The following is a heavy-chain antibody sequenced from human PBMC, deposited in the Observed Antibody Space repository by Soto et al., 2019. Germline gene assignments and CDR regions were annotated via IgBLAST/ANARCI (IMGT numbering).Heavy chain of an antibody. CDR1: GGSISSGGYD. Sequence: QVQLQESGPGLVKPSQTLSLTCTVSGGSISSGGYDWSWIRQHPGKGLVWIGYIYYSGSTYYNPPLQSRVTISVDPSKNPFSLKLSSVTAADTDVYYCAGLWFGELLGWVLDAFDIWGQGTMVTVSS. D-gene: IGHD3-10*01. CDR3: AGLWFGELLGWVLDAFDI. CDR2: IYYSGST. J-gene: IGHJ3*02. V-gene: IGHV4-31*03.